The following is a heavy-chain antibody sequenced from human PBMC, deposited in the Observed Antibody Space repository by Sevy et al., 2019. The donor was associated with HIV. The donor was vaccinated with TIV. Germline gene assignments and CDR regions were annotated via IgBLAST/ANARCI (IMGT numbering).Heavy chain of an antibody. Sequence: GGSLRLSCAASGFTFSSYAMHWVRQAPGKGLEWVALISYDGSNKYYADSVKGRFTISRDNSKNTLYLQMNSLRADDTAVYYCARDPRTTVTIRGYFDYWGQGTLVTVSS. CDR2: ISYDGSNK. CDR1: GFTFSSYA. J-gene: IGHJ4*02. CDR3: ARDPRTTVTIRGYFDY. V-gene: IGHV3-30-3*01. D-gene: IGHD4-17*01.